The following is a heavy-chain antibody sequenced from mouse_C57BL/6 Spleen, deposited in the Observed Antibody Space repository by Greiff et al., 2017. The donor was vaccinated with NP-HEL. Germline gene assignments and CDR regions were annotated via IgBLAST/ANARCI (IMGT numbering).Heavy chain of an antibody. V-gene: IGHV5-6*01. CDR2: ISSGGSYT. Sequence: EVQLVESGGDLVKPGGSLKLSCAASGFTFSSYGMSWVRQTPDKRLEWVATISSGGSYTYYPDSVKGRFTISRDNAKNTLYLQMSSLKSEDTAMYYCARGYGSSEYFDVWGTGTTVTVSS. CDR1: GFTFSSYG. J-gene: IGHJ1*03. CDR3: ARGYGSSEYFDV. D-gene: IGHD1-1*01.